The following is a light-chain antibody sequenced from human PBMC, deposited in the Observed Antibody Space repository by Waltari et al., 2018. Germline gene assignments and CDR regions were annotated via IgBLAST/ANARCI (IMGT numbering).Light chain of an antibody. Sequence: EIVMTQSPATLSVSPGESATLSCRASQSVSSNLSWYQQKPAQAPRLLIYGASTRATGIPARFSGSGSGTEFTLTISSLQSEDFAVYYCQQYNNWPPYSFGQGTKLEIK. J-gene: IGKJ2*03. CDR2: GAS. CDR3: QQYNNWPPYS. CDR1: QSVSSN. V-gene: IGKV3-15*01.